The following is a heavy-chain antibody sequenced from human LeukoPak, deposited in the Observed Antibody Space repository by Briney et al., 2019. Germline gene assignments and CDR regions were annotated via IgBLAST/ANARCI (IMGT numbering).Heavy chain of an antibody. D-gene: IGHD3-22*01. V-gene: IGHV3-30*03. CDR3: SIFEITLIVVLNS. CDR2: ISFDGSEK. CDR1: GFTFTTYG. J-gene: IGHJ4*02. Sequence: GRSLRLSCAASGFTFTTYGMHWVRQAPGKGLEWVALISFDGSEKYYAESVKGRFTISRDNSKNTLYLQMNSLRPEDTAIYYCSIFEITLIVVLNSWGQGTLVTVSS.